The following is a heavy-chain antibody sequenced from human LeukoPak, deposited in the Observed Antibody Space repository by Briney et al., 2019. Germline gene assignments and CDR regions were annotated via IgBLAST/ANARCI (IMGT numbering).Heavy chain of an antibody. J-gene: IGHJ5*01. D-gene: IGHD5-12*01. V-gene: IGHV3-21*04. CDR2: ISSTGAYI. CDR1: GFIFSSDS. Sequence: GGSLRLSCATSGFIFSSDSMIWVRQAPGKGLEWVSSISSTGAYIYYADSLKGRFTISRDNAKNSLYLQMSSLRPEDTALYYCVKDKHRDGYTYGVYDSWGQGTLITVSS. CDR3: VKDKHRDGYTYGVYDS.